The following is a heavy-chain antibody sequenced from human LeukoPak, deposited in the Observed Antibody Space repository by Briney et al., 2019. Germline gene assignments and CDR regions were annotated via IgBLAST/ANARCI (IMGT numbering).Heavy chain of an antibody. J-gene: IGHJ4*02. CDR1: GFTFSNYA. V-gene: IGHV3-23*01. CDR3: AKGSYGSGTYHD. D-gene: IGHD3-10*01. Sequence: GGSLRLSCAASGFTFSNYAMTWVRQAPGKGLEWVSAISGSGDSTYYADSVKGRFSISRDNSKNTLYLQMNSLRAEDTAVYYCAKGSYGSGTYHDWGQRTLVTVSS. CDR2: ISGSGDST.